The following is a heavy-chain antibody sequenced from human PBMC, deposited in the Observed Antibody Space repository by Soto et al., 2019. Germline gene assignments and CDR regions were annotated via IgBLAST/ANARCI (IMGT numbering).Heavy chain of an antibody. CDR2: IYHSGST. CDR1: GGSISSSNW. J-gene: IGHJ4*02. CDR3: FGEENGSGSYPRDY. D-gene: IGHD3-10*01. Sequence: KLRRTLSLTCAVSGGSISSSNWWSWVRQPPGKGLEWIGEIYHSGSTNYNPSLKSRVTISVDKSKNQFSLKLSSVTAADTAVYYCFGEENGSGSYPRDYWGQGTLVTVSS. V-gene: IGHV4-4*03.